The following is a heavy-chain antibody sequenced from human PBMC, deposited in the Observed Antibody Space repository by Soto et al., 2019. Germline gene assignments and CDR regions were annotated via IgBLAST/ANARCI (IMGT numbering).Heavy chain of an antibody. V-gene: IGHV4-59*08. CDR2: IYYSGST. J-gene: IGHJ5*02. CDR1: GGSISSYY. CDR3: AQLRFLEWLSYSWFDP. D-gene: IGHD3-3*01. Sequence: SETLSLTCTVSGGSISSYYWSWIRQPPGKGLEWIGYIYYSGSTNYNPSLKSRVTMSVDTSKNQFSLKLSSVTAADTAVYYCAQLRFLEWLSYSWFDPWGQGTLVTVSS.